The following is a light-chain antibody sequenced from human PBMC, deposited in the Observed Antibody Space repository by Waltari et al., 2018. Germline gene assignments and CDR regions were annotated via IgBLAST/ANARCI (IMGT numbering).Light chain of an antibody. Sequence: DIQMTQSPSSLSASVGDRVTITCRASQNIVTYLSWYQLKPGKAPKLLIYAASSLQSGAPSRCSGSGSGTDFTLTISSLQPEDFATYYCQQSYSTLRTFGQGTTVEIK. CDR3: QQSYSTLRT. V-gene: IGKV1-39*01. J-gene: IGKJ1*01. CDR2: AAS. CDR1: QNIVTY.